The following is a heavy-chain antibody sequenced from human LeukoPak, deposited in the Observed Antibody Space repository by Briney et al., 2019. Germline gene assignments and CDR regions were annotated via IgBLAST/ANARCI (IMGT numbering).Heavy chain of an antibody. J-gene: IGHJ6*03. D-gene: IGHD2-15*01. Sequence: SETLSLTCTVSGGCISSSRDYWAWLRQPPGKGLEWIANIYYSGSTYYNPSLQSRVTISVDTSKNQFSLKLNSVTAADTAVYYCASFYCSGGSCYQYFSYYYMDVWGKGTTVTISS. V-gene: IGHV4-39*01. CDR2: IYYSGST. CDR1: GGCISSSRDY. CDR3: ASFYCSGGSCYQYFSYYYMDV.